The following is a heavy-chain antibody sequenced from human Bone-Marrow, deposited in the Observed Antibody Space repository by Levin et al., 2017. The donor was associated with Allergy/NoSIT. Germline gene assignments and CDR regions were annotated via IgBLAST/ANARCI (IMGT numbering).Heavy chain of an antibody. D-gene: IGHD3-16*01. Sequence: GGSLRLSCAASGFTFSSYSMNWVRQAPGKGLEWVSFISSSSGYIYYADSVKGRFTISRDNAKSSLYLQMNSLTAEDSAVYYCARITVWGTVSPERRDSWGQGVPVTVSS. J-gene: IGHJ4*02. CDR1: GFTFSSYS. CDR2: ISSSSGYI. CDR3: ARITVWGTVSPERRDS. V-gene: IGHV3-21*01.